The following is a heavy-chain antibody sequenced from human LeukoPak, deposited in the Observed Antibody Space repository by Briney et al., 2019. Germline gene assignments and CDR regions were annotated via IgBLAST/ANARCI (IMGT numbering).Heavy chain of an antibody. Sequence: SETLSLTCGVYGGSFSGYYWSWIRRPPGKGLEWIGEINPRGSTNYNPSLKSRVTLSADTSKNQFSLTLNSVTAADTAVYYCARRRLGYYFDYWGQGTLVTVSS. CDR1: GGSFSGYY. V-gene: IGHV4-34*01. CDR3: ARRRLGYYFDY. D-gene: IGHD5-24*01. J-gene: IGHJ4*02. CDR2: INPRGST.